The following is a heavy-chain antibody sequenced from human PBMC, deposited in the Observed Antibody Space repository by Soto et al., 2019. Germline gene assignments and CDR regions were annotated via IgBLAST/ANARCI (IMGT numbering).Heavy chain of an antibody. V-gene: IGHV3-48*01. Sequence: GGSLRLSCAASGFTFSSYSMNWVRQAPGKGLEWVSYISSSSSTIYYADSVKGRFTISRDNAKNSLYLQMNSLRAEDTAVYYCARDPRLWFGELLYRYYFDYRGQGTLVTVS. J-gene: IGHJ4*02. D-gene: IGHD3-10*01. CDR1: GFTFSSYS. CDR3: ARDPRLWFGELLYRYYFDY. CDR2: ISSSSSTI.